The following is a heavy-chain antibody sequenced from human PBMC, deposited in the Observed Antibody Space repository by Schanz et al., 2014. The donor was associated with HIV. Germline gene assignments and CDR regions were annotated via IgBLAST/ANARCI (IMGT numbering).Heavy chain of an antibody. V-gene: IGHV1-2*02. Sequence: QVQLVQSGAEVKKPGASVKVSCKASGYTLNGYYMHWVRQAPGQGLEWMGWINPKSGATDSAQKFQGRVTMTRDTSISTAFMELSSLRSDDTAVYYCARDTNFGLDVWGQGTTVTVSS. CDR3: ARDTNFGLDV. CDR2: INPKSGAT. D-gene: IGHD2-8*01. J-gene: IGHJ6*02. CDR1: GYTLNGYY.